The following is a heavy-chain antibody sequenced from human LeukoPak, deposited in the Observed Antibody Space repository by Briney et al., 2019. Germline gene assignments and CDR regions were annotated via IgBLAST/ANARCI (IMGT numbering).Heavy chain of an antibody. CDR1: GGSFSGYY. Sequence: RPSETLSLTCAVYGGSFSGYYWSWIRQPPGKGLEWIGEINHSGSTNYNPSLKSRVTISVDTSKNQFSLKLSSVTAADTAVYYCARGRYYYDSNENFDYWGQGTLVTVSS. CDR2: INHSGST. J-gene: IGHJ4*02. CDR3: ARGRYYYDSNENFDY. D-gene: IGHD3-22*01. V-gene: IGHV4-34*01.